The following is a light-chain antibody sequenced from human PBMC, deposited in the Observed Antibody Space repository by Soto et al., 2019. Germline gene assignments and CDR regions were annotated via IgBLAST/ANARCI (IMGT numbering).Light chain of an antibody. J-gene: IGLJ1*01. V-gene: IGLV2-14*01. CDR3: SSYTSSSTLPYV. CDR2: DVS. CDR1: SSDVGGYNY. Sequence: ALTQPASVSGSPGQSITISCTGTSSDVGGYNYVSWYQQHPGKAPRLMIYDVSNRPSGVSNRFSGSKSGNTASLTISGLQAEDEADYYCSSYTSSSTLPYVFGTGTKVTVL.